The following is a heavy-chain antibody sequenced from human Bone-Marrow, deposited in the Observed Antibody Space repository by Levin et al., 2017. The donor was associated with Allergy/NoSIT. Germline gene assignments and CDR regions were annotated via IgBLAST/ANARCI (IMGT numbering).Heavy chain of an antibody. CDR2: INHSGST. Sequence: TSETLSLTCAVYGGSFSGYYWSWIRQPPGKGLEWIGEINHSGSTNYNPCLKSRVTISVDTSKNQFSLKLSSVTAADTAVYYCARPNYYDSSGYQPDLGYYYGMDVWGQGTTVTVSS. CDR1: GGSFSGYY. CDR3: ARPNYYDSSGYQPDLGYYYGMDV. D-gene: IGHD3-22*01. J-gene: IGHJ6*02. V-gene: IGHV4-34*01.